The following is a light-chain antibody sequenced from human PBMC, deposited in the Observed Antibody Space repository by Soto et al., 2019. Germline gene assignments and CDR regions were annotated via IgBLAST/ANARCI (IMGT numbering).Light chain of an antibody. Sequence: EIVLTQSPVTLSLSPGERATLSCRASQSVRTYLAWYQVKPGQAPRLLIYDASSRASGVPARFSGSGSGTDFTLTISSLEPEDFAVYYCQQYNDWPPLTFGGGTKVEIK. CDR1: QSVRTY. CDR3: QQYNDWPPLT. J-gene: IGKJ4*01. V-gene: IGKV3-11*01. CDR2: DAS.